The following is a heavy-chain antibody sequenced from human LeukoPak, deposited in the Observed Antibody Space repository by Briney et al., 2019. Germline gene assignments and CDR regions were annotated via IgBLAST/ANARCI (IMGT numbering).Heavy chain of an antibody. CDR2: MNPNSGNT. Sequence: ASVKVSCKASGYTFTSYDINWVRQATGQGLEWMGWMNPNSGNTGYAQKFQGRVTMTRNTSISTAYMELSSLRSEDTAVYYCARLLAGCPGGRCRAHFDYWGQGTLVTVSS. J-gene: IGHJ4*02. CDR1: GYTFTSYD. D-gene: IGHD2-15*01. V-gene: IGHV1-8*01. CDR3: ARLLAGCPGGRCRAHFDY.